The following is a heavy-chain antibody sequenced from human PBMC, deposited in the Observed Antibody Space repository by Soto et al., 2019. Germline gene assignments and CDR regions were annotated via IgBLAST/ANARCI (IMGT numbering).Heavy chain of an antibody. CDR2: ISYDGSNK. CDR3: ARDLCPGPYRSGYYSRSYYFDY. Sequence: PGGSLRLSCAASGFTFSSYAMHWVRQAPGKGLEWVAVISYDGSNKYYADSVKGRFTISRDNSKNTLYLQMNSLRAEDTAVYYCARDLCPGPYRSGYYSRSYYFDYWGQGTLVTVSS. D-gene: IGHD3-22*01. V-gene: IGHV3-30-3*01. CDR1: GFTFSSYA. J-gene: IGHJ4*02.